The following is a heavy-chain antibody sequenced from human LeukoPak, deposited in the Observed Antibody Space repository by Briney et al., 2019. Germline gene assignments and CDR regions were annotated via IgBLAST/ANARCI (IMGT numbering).Heavy chain of an antibody. V-gene: IGHV1-69*06. J-gene: IGHJ4*02. CDR1: GGAFSSYA. Sequence: SVKVSCKASGGAFSSYAISWVRQAPGQGLEWMGGIIPIFGTANYAQKFQGRVTITADKSTSTAYMELSSLRSEDTAVYYCAIAVAGTGHFDYWGQGTLVTVSS. D-gene: IGHD6-19*01. CDR3: AIAVAGTGHFDY. CDR2: IIPIFGTA.